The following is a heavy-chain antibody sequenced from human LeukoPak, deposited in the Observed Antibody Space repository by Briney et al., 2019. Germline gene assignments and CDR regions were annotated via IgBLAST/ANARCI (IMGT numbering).Heavy chain of an antibody. CDR3: ARVRNDILTGYDFDY. CDR1: GFTISSNY. D-gene: IGHD3-9*01. J-gene: IGHJ4*02. V-gene: IGHV3-66*02. Sequence: PVGSLRLSCAASGFTISSNYMSWVRQAPGKGLEWVSVIYSGGSTYYADSVKGRFTISRDNSKNTLYLQMNSLRAEDTAVYYCARVRNDILTGYDFDYWGQGTLVTVSS. CDR2: IYSGGST.